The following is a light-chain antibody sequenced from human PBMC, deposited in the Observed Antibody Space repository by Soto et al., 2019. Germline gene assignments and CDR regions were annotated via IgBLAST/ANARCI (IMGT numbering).Light chain of an antibody. V-gene: IGKV3-20*01. CDR2: GAS. J-gene: IGKJ4*01. CDR3: QHYATYPLT. Sequence: DILLTQSPCTRSASPCELATLSCRASQTVRSNFLAWYQRKPGQTPRLLIYGASSRATGIPDRFSGSGSGTDFTLTISRLDPEDFAVYYCQHYATYPLTFGGGTKVDIK. CDR1: QTVRSNF.